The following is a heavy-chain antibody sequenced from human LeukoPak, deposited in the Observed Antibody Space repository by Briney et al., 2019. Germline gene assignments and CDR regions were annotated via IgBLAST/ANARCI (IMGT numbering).Heavy chain of an antibody. CDR2: ISWNSGSI. D-gene: IGHD4-17*01. V-gene: IGHV3-9*01. CDR3: AKDLTTVTTNQFDY. CDR1: GFTFDDYA. J-gene: IGHJ4*02. Sequence: GGSLRLSCAASGFTFDDYAMHWVRQAPGKGLEWVSGISWNSGSIGYADSVKGRFTISRGNAKNSLYLQMNSLRAEDTALYYCAKDLTTVTTNQFDYWGQGTLVTVSS.